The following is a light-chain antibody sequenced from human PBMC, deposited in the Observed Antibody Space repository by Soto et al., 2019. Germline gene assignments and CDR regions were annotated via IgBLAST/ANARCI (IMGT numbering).Light chain of an antibody. CDR1: QSVSSY. V-gene: IGKV3-11*01. CDR3: QQRSNWIT. CDR2: HAS. J-gene: IGKJ5*01. Sequence: EIVLTQSPATLSLSPGERATLSCRASQSVSSYLAWYQHNPGQSPRLLIYHASNRPTGIPARFSRSGSGTDFTLTISSLEPEDFAVYYCQQRSNWITFGQGTRLEIE.